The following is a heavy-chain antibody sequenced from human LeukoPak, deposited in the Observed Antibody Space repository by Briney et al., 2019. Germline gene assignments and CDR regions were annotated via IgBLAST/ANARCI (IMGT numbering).Heavy chain of an antibody. Sequence: ASVKVSCKASGYTFTGYYIHWVRRAPGQGLEWMGWSNPNSGDTNYAQNFQGRVTMTRDTSISTAYMELTRLTSDDTAVYYCARDGDGGNSGFYYGLDIWGQGTTVTVSS. CDR2: SNPNSGDT. CDR1: GYTFTGYY. CDR3: ARDGDGGNSGFYYGLDI. J-gene: IGHJ6*02. D-gene: IGHD4-23*01. V-gene: IGHV1-2*02.